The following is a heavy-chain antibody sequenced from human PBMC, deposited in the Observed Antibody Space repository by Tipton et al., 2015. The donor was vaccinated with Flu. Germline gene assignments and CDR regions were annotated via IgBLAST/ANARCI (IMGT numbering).Heavy chain of an antibody. CDR3: ARDFIAATGTGY. Sequence: LRLSCTVFGDSISRSSYYWGWIRQPPGKGLEWIGNIYYSGRTYYNPPLKSRVTMSVDTSKNQFSLNLRSVTAADTAVYYCARDFIAATGTGYWGRGTLVTVSP. CDR2: IYYSGRT. V-gene: IGHV4-39*01. J-gene: IGHJ4*02. D-gene: IGHD6-13*01. CDR1: GDSISRSSYY.